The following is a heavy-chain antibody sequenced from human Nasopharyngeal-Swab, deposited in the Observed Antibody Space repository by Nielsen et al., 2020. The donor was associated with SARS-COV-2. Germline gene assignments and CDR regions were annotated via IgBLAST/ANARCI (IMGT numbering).Heavy chain of an antibody. Sequence: WIRQPPGKGLEWIGYIYYSGSTNYNPSLKSRVTISVDTSKNQFSLKLSSVTAADTAVYYCARVGGLWSAGFYYYYMDVWGKGIAVTVSS. CDR3: ARVGGLWSAGFYYYYMDV. V-gene: IGHV4-59*01. J-gene: IGHJ6*03. D-gene: IGHD3-3*01. CDR2: IYYSGST.